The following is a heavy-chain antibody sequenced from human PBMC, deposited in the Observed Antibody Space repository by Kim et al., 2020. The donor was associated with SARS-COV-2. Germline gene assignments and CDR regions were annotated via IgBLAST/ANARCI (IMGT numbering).Heavy chain of an antibody. CDR1: GFTFSGSA. CDR2: IRSKANSYAT. D-gene: IGHD3-22*01. CDR3: TRHQDYYDSSGSGWFDP. J-gene: IGHJ5*02. Sequence: GGSLRLSCAASGFTFSGSAMHWVRQASGKGLEWVGRIRSKANSYATAYAASVKGRFTISRDDSNNTAYLQINSLKTEDTAVYYCTRHQDYYDSSGSGWFDPWGQGTLVTVSS. V-gene: IGHV3-73*01.